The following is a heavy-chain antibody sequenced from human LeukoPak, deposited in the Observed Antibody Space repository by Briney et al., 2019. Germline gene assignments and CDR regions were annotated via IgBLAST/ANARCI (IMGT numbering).Heavy chain of an antibody. CDR2: IYYSGST. D-gene: IGHD5-18*01. CDR1: GVPISTGSYY. V-gene: IGHV4-30-4*08. J-gene: IGHJ4*02. Sequence: SETLFLTCTVSGVPISTGSYYWGWIRQPPGKGLEWIGYIYYSGSTYYNPSLKSRVTISVDTSKKQFSLKLRTATAADTAVYYCARIEDVTRGYNHAYYFDYWGQGTLVTVSS. CDR3: ARIEDVTRGYNHAYYFDY.